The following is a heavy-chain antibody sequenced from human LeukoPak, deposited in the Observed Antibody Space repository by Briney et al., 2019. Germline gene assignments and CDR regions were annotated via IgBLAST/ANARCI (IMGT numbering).Heavy chain of an antibody. CDR3: ARVMYDFSTFTLSY. J-gene: IGHJ4*02. V-gene: IGHV3-74*01. CDR1: GFTFSNYW. Sequence: PGGSLRLSCAASGFTFSNYWMHWVRQAPGKGLVWVSRIKTDGSSTTYADSVKGRFTISRDNAKNTLYLQMDSLRAEDTAVYYCARVMYDFSTFTLSYWGQGTLVTVSS. D-gene: IGHD3/OR15-3a*01. CDR2: IKTDGSST.